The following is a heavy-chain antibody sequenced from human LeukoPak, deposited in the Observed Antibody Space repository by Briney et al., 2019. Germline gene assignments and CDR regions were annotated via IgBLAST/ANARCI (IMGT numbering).Heavy chain of an antibody. CDR1: GFTFSSYS. Sequence: GGSLRLSCAASGFTFSSYSMNWVRQAPGKGLEWVSSISSSSSYIYYADSVKGRFTISRDNVKNSLYLQMNSLRAEDTAVYYCARVGGIAAAGTSVWGQGTLVTVSS. D-gene: IGHD6-13*01. CDR3: ARVGGIAAAGTSV. CDR2: ISSSSSYI. V-gene: IGHV3-21*01. J-gene: IGHJ4*02.